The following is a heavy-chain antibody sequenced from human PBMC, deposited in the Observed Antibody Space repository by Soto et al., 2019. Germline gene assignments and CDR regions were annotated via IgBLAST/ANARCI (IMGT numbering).Heavy chain of an antibody. D-gene: IGHD1-1*01. CDR2: XYXXGXT. J-gene: IGHJ5*02. V-gene: IGHV4-38-2*02. CDR1: GYSISSGYY. CDR3: ARDHSAGAYNWFDP. Sequence: AETLSLTCAVSGYSISSGYYWGWIRQPPGQRLEXIGXXYXXGXTXXXPXXXSRVTISVDTSKNQFSLKLSSVTAADTAVYYCARDHSAGAYNWFDPWGQGTLVTASS.